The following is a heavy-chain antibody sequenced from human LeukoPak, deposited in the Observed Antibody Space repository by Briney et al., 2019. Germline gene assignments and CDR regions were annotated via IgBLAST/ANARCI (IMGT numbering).Heavy chain of an antibody. V-gene: IGHV1-18*01. D-gene: IGHD3-22*01. J-gene: IGHJ4*02. CDR1: GYTFISYG. Sequence: ASVKVSCKASGYTFISYGISWVRQAPGQGLEWMGWISAYNGNTNYAQKLQGRVTMTTDTSTSTAYMEVRSLRSDDTAVYYCARDGTPYYYDSSGEYPFDYWGQGTLVTVSS. CDR3: ARDGTPYYYDSSGEYPFDY. CDR2: ISAYNGNT.